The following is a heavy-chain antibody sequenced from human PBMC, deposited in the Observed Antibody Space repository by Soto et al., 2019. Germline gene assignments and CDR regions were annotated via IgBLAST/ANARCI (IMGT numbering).Heavy chain of an antibody. CDR2: TYYRSKWYN. Sequence: SQTLSLTWAISGDSVSSNSAAWNWIRQSPSRGLEWLGRTYYRSKWYNAYAVSVKSRITINPDTSKNQFTLQLNSVTPEDTAVYSCARGSLNWTYYYYMDVWGKGTTVTVSS. J-gene: IGHJ6*03. CDR3: ARGSLNWTYYYYMDV. CDR1: GDSVSSNSAA. D-gene: IGHD1-1*01. V-gene: IGHV6-1*01.